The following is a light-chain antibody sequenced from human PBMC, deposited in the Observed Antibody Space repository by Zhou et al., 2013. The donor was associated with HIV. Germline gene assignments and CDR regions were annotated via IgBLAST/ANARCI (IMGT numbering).Light chain of an antibody. Sequence: AIRMTQSPSSFSASTGDRVTITCRATHSISTYVAWFQQKPGKAPKLLVYAASTLQSGVPSRFSATGSGTDFTLTIGCLQSEDFATYYCQHYYSYPFTFGPGTKVDIK. CDR1: HSISTY. CDR2: AAS. J-gene: IGKJ3*01. V-gene: IGKV1-8*01. CDR3: QHYYSYPFT.